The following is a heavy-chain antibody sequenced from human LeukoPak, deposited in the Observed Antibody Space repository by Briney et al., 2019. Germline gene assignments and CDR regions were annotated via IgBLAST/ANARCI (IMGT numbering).Heavy chain of an antibody. CDR2: INHSGST. D-gene: IGHD3-10*01. CDR3: VRIDITMVRGAAKAGMDV. CDR1: GGSFSGYY. Sequence: SETLSLTCAVYGGSFSGYYWSWIRQPPGKGLEWIGEINHSGSTNYNPSLKSRVTISVDTSKNQFSLKLSSVTAADTAVYYCVRIDITMVRGAAKAGMDVWGKGTTVTVSS. J-gene: IGHJ6*04. V-gene: IGHV4-34*01.